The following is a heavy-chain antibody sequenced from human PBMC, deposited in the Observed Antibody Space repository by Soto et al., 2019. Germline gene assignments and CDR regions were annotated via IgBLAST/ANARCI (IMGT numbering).Heavy chain of an antibody. CDR3: AAQFGEFPGNYYYYYYMDV. Sequence: GGSLRLSCAASGFTFSSYAMSWVRQALGKGLEWVSAISGSGGSTYYADSVKGRFTISRDNSKNTLYLQMNSLRAEDTAVYYCAAQFGEFPGNYYYYYYMDVWGKGTTVTVSS. V-gene: IGHV3-23*01. J-gene: IGHJ6*03. D-gene: IGHD3-10*01. CDR2: ISGSGGST. CDR1: GFTFSSYA.